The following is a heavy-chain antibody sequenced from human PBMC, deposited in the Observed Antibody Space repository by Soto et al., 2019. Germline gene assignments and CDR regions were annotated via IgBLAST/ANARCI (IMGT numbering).Heavy chain of an antibody. CDR2: MQPSTGRT. CDR3: ARGVSEGVDY. J-gene: IGHJ4*02. D-gene: IGHD1-26*01. V-gene: IGHV1-8*01. CDR1: GYSFTSLD. Sequence: GASVKVSCKASGYSFTSLDINWVRQTAGQGLEWMGWMQPSTGRTGYAQKFQGRVTMTRDTSINTAYMELTTLTSDDTDFYYCARGVSEGVDYWGQGTLVTVYS.